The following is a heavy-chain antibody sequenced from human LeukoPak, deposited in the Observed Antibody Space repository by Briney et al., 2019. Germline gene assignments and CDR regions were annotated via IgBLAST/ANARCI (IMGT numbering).Heavy chain of an antibody. CDR3: AQALAYIRFDN. J-gene: IGHJ4*02. CDR2: ISPSGDIT. D-gene: IGHD1-1*01. CDR1: GFIFSSHG. V-gene: IGHV3-23*01. Sequence: PGGSLRLSCAASGFIFSSHGMNRVRQAPGKGLEWVSGISPSGDITYYAVSVKGRFTISRDNSKNRVYLQMGSVRVEAAPVYYFAQALAYIRFDNWGQGTLGTVSS.